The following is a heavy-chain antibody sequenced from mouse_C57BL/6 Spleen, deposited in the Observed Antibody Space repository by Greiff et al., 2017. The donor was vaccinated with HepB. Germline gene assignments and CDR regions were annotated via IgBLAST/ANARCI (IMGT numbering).Heavy chain of an antibody. CDR3: AIELGGYWYFDV. V-gene: IGHV1-74*01. CDR1: GYTFTSYW. Sequence: QVQLQQPGAELVKPGASVKVSCKASGYTFTSYWMHWVKQRPGQGLEWIVRIHPSDSDTNYNQKFKGKATLTVDKSSSTAYMQLSSLTSEDSAVYYCAIELGGYWYFDVWGTGTTVTVSS. CDR2: IHPSDSDT. D-gene: IGHD4-1*01. J-gene: IGHJ1*03.